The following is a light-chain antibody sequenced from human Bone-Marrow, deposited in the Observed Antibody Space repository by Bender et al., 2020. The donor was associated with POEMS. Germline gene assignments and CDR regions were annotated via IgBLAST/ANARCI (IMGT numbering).Light chain of an antibody. Sequence: QSALTQPASVSGSPGQSITISCTGTSSDVGSYPLVSWYQKHPGKVPKLMIYEVSKRPSGLSNRFSGSKSGNTASLTISGLQAEDEADYYCQSFDSSLSAWVFGGGTKLTVL. V-gene: IGLV2-23*02. CDR2: EVS. J-gene: IGLJ3*02. CDR3: QSFDSSLSAWV. CDR1: SSDVGSYPL.